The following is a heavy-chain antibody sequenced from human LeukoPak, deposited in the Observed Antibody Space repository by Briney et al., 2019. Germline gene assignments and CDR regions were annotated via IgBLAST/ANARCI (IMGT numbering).Heavy chain of an antibody. CDR3: AKTPSYYYDSSGFYSPFDY. D-gene: IGHD3-22*01. CDR2: ISGSGGST. J-gene: IGHJ4*02. CDR1: GFTFSSYA. Sequence: GGSLRLSCAASGFTFSSYAMNWVRPAPGKGLEWVSAISGSGGSTNYADSVKGRFTISRDNSKNTLYLQMNSLRAEDTAVYYCAKTPSYYYDSSGFYSPFDYWGQGTLVTVSS. V-gene: IGHV3-23*01.